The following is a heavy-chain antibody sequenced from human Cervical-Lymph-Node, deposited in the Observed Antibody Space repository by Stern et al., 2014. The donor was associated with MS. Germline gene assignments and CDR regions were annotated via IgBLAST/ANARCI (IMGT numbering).Heavy chain of an antibody. Sequence: DQLVESGGGVVQPGRSLRLSCAASGFTFSSYGMHWVRQAPGKGLEWVAVIWYDGSNKYYADSVKGRFTISRDNSKNTLYLQMNSLRAEDTAVYYCARDGGTTRDFDYWGQGTLVTVSS. CDR2: IWYDGSNK. J-gene: IGHJ4*02. CDR1: GFTFSSYG. D-gene: IGHD4-17*01. V-gene: IGHV3-33*01. CDR3: ARDGGTTRDFDY.